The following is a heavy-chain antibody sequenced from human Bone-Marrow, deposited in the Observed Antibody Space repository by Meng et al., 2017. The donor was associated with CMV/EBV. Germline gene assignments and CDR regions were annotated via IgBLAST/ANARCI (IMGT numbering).Heavy chain of an antibody. CDR3: ARQMGYFDY. Sequence: SETLSLTCAISGDSVSSNSAAWNWIRQSPSRGLEWLGRKYYRSKWYTDYAVSVKSRISSNPDTSKNQLPLQLNSVTPEDAAVYYCARQMGYFDYWVQGTLVTVSS. CDR1: GDSVSSNSAA. V-gene: IGHV6-1*01. J-gene: IGHJ4*02. D-gene: IGHD5-24*01. CDR2: KYYRSKWYT.